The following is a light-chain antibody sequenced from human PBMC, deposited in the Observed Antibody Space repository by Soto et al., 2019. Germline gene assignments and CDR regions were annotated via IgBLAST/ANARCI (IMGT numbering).Light chain of an antibody. J-gene: IGKJ4*01. CDR3: QQRSNWPLT. CDR2: DAS. Sequence: EIVLTQSPATLSLSPGERATLSCRASQSVSSYLAWYQQKPGQAPRLLIYDASTRATGIPARFSGSGSGTEFTLTISSLQSEDFAVYYCQQRSNWPLTFGGGTKV. CDR1: QSVSSY. V-gene: IGKV3-11*01.